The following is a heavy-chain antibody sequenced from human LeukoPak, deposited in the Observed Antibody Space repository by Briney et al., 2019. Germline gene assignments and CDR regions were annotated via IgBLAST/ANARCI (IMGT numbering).Heavy chain of an antibody. D-gene: IGHD4-17*01. CDR1: GGSVSSTTYY. J-gene: IGHJ4*02. CDR3: ARVNTVTAGVLWYFDY. Sequence: SQTLSLTCTASGGSVSSTTYYWSWIRQPPGKGLEWLGFISYSGFTKYSPSLESRITISVDTSRNQFTLRLISVTAADTALYYCARVNTVTAGVLWYFDYWGQGTLVTVSS. V-gene: IGHV4-61*01. CDR2: ISYSGFT.